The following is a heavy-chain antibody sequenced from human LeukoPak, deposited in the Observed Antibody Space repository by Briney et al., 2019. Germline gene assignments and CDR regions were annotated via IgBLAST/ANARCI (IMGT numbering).Heavy chain of an antibody. Sequence: GGSLRLSCAASSFTLSTYAMSWVRQTPGKVREWVAATSSSDAGTYHADSVRGRLTISRDNSKNTLYLQMNSLSAEDAAVYFCAKAPVTSCRGAYCYPFDSWGQGTLVTVSS. D-gene: IGHD2-21*01. CDR1: SFTLSTYA. CDR3: AKAPVTSCRGAYCYPFDS. J-gene: IGHJ4*02. V-gene: IGHV3-23*01. CDR2: TSSSDAGT.